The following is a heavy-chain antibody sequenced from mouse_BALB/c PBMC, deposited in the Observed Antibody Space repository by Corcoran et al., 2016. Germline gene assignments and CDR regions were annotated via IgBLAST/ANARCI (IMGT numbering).Heavy chain of an antibody. CDR2: IWWNDNK. D-gene: IGHD1-1*01. J-gene: IGHJ4*01. CDR1: GFSLSTHGIG. V-gene: IGHV8-11*01. Sequence: QVTLKESGPGILQPSQTLSLTCSFSGFSLSTHGIGVGWIRQPSGKGLEWLAHIWWNDNKYYNTALKSRLTIAKDTSNNQVFLKIASVDTADTATYYGARRNYGSSDKDYWGQGTSVTVSS. CDR3: ARRNYGSSDKDY.